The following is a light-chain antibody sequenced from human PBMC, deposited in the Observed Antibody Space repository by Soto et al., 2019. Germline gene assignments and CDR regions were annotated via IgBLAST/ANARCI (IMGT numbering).Light chain of an antibody. CDR1: QSISSY. CDR3: QQSHSTPLT. Sequence: DIQMTQSPSSLSASVGDRVTITCRASQSISSYLNWYQQKPGKAPKILIAGASSLQSGVPLRFSGSGSGKDFTLTISSLQSEDFASYYCQQSHSTPLTFGGGTKVEIK. J-gene: IGKJ4*01. V-gene: IGKV1-39*01. CDR2: GAS.